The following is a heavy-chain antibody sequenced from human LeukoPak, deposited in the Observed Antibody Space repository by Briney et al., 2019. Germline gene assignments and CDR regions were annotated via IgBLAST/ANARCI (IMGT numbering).Heavy chain of an antibody. CDR1: GGTFSSYA. D-gene: IGHD3-22*01. J-gene: IGHJ3*02. CDR3: ARNYYLPDSLDAFDI. CDR2: IIPIFGTA. Sequence: SVKVSCKASGGTFSSYAISWVRQAPGQGLEWMGGIIPIFGTANYAQKFQGRVTITADESTSTAYMELSSLRSEDTAVYYCARNYYLPDSLDAFDIWGQGTMVTVSS. V-gene: IGHV1-69*01.